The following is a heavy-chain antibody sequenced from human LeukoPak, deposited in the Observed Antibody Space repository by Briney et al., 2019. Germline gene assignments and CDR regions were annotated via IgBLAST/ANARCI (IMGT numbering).Heavy chain of an antibody. CDR2: IRSDGSNK. D-gene: IGHD6-19*01. V-gene: IGHV3-30*02. Sequence: GGSLRLSCAGSGFSFSSYGMHWVRQAPGKGLEWMAFIRSDGSNKYYADSVKGRFTISRDNSKNTLYLQMNSLRAEDTAVYYCAKRGSGWYEDYYYYMDVWGKGTTVTISS. CDR3: AKRGSGWYEDYYYYMDV. J-gene: IGHJ6*03. CDR1: GFSFSSYG.